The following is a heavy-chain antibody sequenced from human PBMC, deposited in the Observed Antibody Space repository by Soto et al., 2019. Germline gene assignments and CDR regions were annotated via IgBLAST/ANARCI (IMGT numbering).Heavy chain of an antibody. D-gene: IGHD5-18*01. Sequence: SETLSLTCTVSGGSISSYYWSWIRQPPGKGLEWIGYIYYSGSTNYNPSLKSRVTISVDTSKNQFSLKLSSVTAADTAVYYCASSNGYSYGLGWFDPWGQGTLVTVSS. V-gene: IGHV4-59*08. CDR3: ASSNGYSYGLGWFDP. J-gene: IGHJ5*02. CDR2: IYYSGST. CDR1: GGSISSYY.